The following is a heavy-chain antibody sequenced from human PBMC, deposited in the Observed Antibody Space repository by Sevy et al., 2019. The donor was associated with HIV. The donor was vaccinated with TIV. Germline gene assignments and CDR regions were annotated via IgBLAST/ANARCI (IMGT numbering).Heavy chain of an antibody. V-gene: IGHV3-30*04. Sequence: GGSLRLSCVVSEFIFRASVMHWVRQAPGKGLEWVALNSFDGTTNFNGYSMKGRFTVSRDNSKNTLYLQMNSLRDDDTALYYCAREGHSSGRAGIFNIWGPGTMVTVSS. J-gene: IGHJ3*02. CDR2: NSFDGTTN. D-gene: IGHD3-22*01. CDR1: EFIFRASV. CDR3: AREGHSSGRAGIFNI.